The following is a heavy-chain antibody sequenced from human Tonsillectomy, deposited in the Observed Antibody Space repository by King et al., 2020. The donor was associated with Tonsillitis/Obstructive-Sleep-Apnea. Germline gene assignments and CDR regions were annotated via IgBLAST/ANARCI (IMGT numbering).Heavy chain of an antibody. CDR1: KFTFSSYA. CDR3: ARARNLGYSYCLSYYYFYGMDV. CDR2: ISYDGSNK. D-gene: IGHD5-18*01. J-gene: IGHJ6*02. V-gene: IGHV3-30*04. Sequence: VQLVESGGGVVQPGRSLRLSCAASKFTFSSYAMHWVRQAPGKGLEWVAVISYDGSNKYYADSVKGRFTISRDNSKNTLYLQMNSLRAEDTAVYYCARARNLGYSYCLSYYYFYGMDVWGQGTTVTVSS.